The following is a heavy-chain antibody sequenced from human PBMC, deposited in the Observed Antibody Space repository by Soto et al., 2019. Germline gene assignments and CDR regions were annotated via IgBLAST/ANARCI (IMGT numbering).Heavy chain of an antibody. CDR2: IFYSGRSGST. Sequence: QVQLQESGPGLVKPSETLSLTCSVSGGSINSYYWSWIRQPPGKGLEWIGYIFYSGRSGSTNYNPSLKSRVTISVDTPKNQFSLKVSSVTAADTAVYYCAKTALGWLDPWGQGTLVTVSS. CDR3: AKTALGWLDP. D-gene: IGHD2-21*02. J-gene: IGHJ5*02. V-gene: IGHV4-59*01. CDR1: GGSINSYY.